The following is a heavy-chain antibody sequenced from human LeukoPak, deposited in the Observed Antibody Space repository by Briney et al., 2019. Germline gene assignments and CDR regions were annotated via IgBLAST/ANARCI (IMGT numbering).Heavy chain of an antibody. CDR3: ARGATYYYDSSGYIDAFDI. J-gene: IGHJ3*02. CDR1: GGSISSYY. D-gene: IGHD3-22*01. CDR2: IYYSGST. V-gene: IGHV4-59*01. Sequence: SETLSLTCTVSGGSISSYYWSWIRQPPGKGLEWIGYIYYSGSTNYNPSLKSRVTISVDTSKNQFSLKLSSVTAADTAVYYCARGATYYYDSSGYIDAFDIWGQGTVVTVSS.